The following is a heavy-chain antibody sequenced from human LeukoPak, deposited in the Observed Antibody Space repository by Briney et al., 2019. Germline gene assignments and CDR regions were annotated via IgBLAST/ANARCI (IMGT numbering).Heavy chain of an antibody. CDR1: GGSISSSSYY. D-gene: IGHD6-19*01. J-gene: IGHJ4*02. Sequence: SETLSLTCTVSGGSISSSSYYWGWIRQPPGKGLEWIGSIYYSGTTNYNPSLKSRVTMSVDMSKNQFSLRLTSVTAADTAVYYCAREPGGSGNYWGQGTLVTVSS. CDR2: IYYSGTT. V-gene: IGHV4-61*05. CDR3: AREPGGSGNY.